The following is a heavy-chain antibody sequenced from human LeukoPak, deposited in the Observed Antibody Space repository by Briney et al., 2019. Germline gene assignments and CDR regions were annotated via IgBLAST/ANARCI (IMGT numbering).Heavy chain of an antibody. D-gene: IGHD2-2*01. CDR1: GGTFSSYA. CDR2: IIPIFGTA. Sequence: ASVKVSCKASGGTFSSYAISWVRQAPGQGLEWMGGIIPIFGTANYAQKFQGRVTITADESTSTAYIELSSLRSEDTAVYYCARGGVVPAGNPFDYWGQGTLVTVSS. J-gene: IGHJ4*02. CDR3: ARGGVVPAGNPFDY. V-gene: IGHV1-69*13.